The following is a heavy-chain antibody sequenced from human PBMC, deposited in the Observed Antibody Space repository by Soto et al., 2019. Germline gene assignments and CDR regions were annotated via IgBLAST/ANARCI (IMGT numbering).Heavy chain of an antibody. CDR2: IYYSGST. V-gene: IGHV4-31*03. J-gene: IGHJ4*02. CDR1: GGSISSGGYY. D-gene: IGHD5-12*01. CDR3: ARGCGYVDIVATIHQHEYYFDY. Sequence: PSETLSLTCTVSGGSISSGGYYWSWIRQPPGKGLEWIGYIYYSGSTYYNPSLKSRVTISVDTSKNQFSLNLSSVTAADTAVYYYARGCGYVDIVATIHQHEYYFDYWGQGTLVTVSS.